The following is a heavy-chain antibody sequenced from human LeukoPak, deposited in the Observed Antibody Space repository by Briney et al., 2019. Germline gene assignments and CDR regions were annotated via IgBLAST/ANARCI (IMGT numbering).Heavy chain of an antibody. Sequence: GASVKVSCKASGGTFSSYAISWVRQAPGQGLEWMGGIIPIFGTANYAQKFQGRVTITADKSTSTAYMELSSLRSEDTAVYYCAHRREDLTGYSLDNWFDPWGQGTLVTVSS. V-gene: IGHV1-69*06. CDR2: IIPIFGTA. D-gene: IGHD3-9*01. CDR1: GGTFSSYA. J-gene: IGHJ5*02. CDR3: AHRREDLTGYSLDNWFDP.